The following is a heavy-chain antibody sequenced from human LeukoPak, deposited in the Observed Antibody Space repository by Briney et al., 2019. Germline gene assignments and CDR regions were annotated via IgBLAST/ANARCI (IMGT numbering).Heavy chain of an antibody. D-gene: IGHD4-17*01. V-gene: IGHV4-4*07. CDR1: GGSISSDF. CDR3: AKGYYGDYPD. J-gene: IGHJ4*02. Sequence: PSETLSLTCTVSGGSISSDFWSWIRQPAGRGLEWIGRIYTSGSTKYNPSLKSRVTMSVDTSKNQLSLKLSSVTAADTAVYYCAKGYYGDYPDWGQGTLVTVSS. CDR2: IYTSGST.